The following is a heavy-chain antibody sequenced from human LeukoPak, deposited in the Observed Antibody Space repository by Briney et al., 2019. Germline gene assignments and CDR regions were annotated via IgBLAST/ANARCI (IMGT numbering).Heavy chain of an antibody. CDR3: ARMEDSSDYSVEVDH. J-gene: IGHJ4*02. CDR1: GFTFSSYW. CDR2: INSDGSST. D-gene: IGHD3-22*01. V-gene: IGHV3-74*01. Sequence: GGSLRLSCAASGFTFSSYWMHWVRQAPGKGLVWVSRINSDGSSTSYADSVKGRFTISRDNAKNTLYLQMNGLRADDTAVYYCARMEDSSDYSVEVDHWGRGTLVTVSS.